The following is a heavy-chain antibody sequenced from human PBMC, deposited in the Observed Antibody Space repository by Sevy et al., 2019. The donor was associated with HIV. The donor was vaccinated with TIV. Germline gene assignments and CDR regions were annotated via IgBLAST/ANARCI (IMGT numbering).Heavy chain of an antibody. CDR2: IFHTGNT. D-gene: IGHD4-17*01. CDR1: SGSISSGAYS. J-gene: IGHJ4*02. V-gene: IGHV4-30-2*01. CDR3: ARDGGTVTTPGYFDY. Sequence: SETLSLTCTVASGSISSGAYSWNWIRQPPGKGLEWIGYIFHTGNTYYNPSLKSRVTISVDRSKNHFSLKMTSVTAADTALYYCARDGGTVTTPGYFDYWGQGTLVTVSS.